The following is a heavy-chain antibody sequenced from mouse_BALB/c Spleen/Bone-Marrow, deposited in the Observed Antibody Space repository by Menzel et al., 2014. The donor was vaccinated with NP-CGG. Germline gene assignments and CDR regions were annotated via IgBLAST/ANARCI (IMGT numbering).Heavy chain of an antibody. Sequence: VQLQQSGAELVRPGSSVKIPCKASGYAISGYWMNWVKQRPGQGLEWIGQIYPGDDDTIYNGKFKGKATLTADKSSNTAYMQLSSLTSEDSAVYLCAREDYGNSWFAYWGQGTLVTVSA. CDR2: IYPGDDDT. J-gene: IGHJ3*01. CDR3: AREDYGNSWFAY. D-gene: IGHD2-1*01. V-gene: IGHV1-80*01. CDR1: GYAISGYW.